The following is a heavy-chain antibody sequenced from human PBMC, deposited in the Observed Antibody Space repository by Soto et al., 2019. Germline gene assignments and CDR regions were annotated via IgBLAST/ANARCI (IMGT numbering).Heavy chain of an antibody. CDR2: INSDGSTT. J-gene: IGHJ2*01. CDR1: GFTFSGYW. V-gene: IGHV3-74*01. D-gene: IGHD1-1*01. CDR3: ARVRTGNWYFDL. Sequence: EVQLVESGGGLVQPGGSLRLSCAASGFTFSGYWMHWVRQATGKGLVWVSRINSDGSTTSYADSVRGRFTIYRDNAKNTVYLQMNSLRAEDTAVYYCARVRTGNWYFDLWGRGALVTVSS.